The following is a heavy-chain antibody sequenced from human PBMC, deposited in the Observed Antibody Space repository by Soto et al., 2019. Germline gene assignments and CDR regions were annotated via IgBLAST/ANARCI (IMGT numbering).Heavy chain of an antibody. CDR2: IYYSGST. Sequence: QVQLQESGPGLVKPSQTLSLTCTVSGGSISSGDYYWSWIRQPPGKVLEWIGYIYYSGSTYYNPSPKSRVTISVDTSKNQFSLKLSSVTAADTAVYYCARTSTRTGYYSYGMDVWGQGTTVTFSS. CDR1: GGSISSGDYY. V-gene: IGHV4-30-4*01. D-gene: IGHD2-2*01. CDR3: ARTSTRTGYYSYGMDV. J-gene: IGHJ6*02.